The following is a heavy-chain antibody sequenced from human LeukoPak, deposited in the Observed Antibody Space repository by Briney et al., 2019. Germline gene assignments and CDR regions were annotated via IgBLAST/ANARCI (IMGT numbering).Heavy chain of an antibody. CDR2: IEPAGYDT. J-gene: IGHJ4*02. CDR1: GFTFSTYW. V-gene: IGHV3-7*01. CDR3: GTFGYEAAFDS. D-gene: IGHD3-10*01. Sequence: GGSLRLSCEASGFTFSTYWMTWVRQAPGEGLEWVANIEPAGYDTYYVGPVKGRFTISRDNAKNLLYLQMNSLRAEDTAVYYCGTFGYEAAFDSWGQGTLVTVSS.